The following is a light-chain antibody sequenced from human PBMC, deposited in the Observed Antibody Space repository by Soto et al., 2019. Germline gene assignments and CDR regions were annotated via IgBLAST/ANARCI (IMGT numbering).Light chain of an antibody. V-gene: IGLV2-14*01. CDR3: SSYTATNSSVL. CDR1: NSDVGGYNY. CDR2: EVS. J-gene: IGLJ2*01. Sequence: QSALTQPASVSGSPGQSITISCTGTNSDVGGYNYVSWYQHHPAKAPKRIIFEVSSRPSGVSNRFSGSKSANTASLTISGLQIEDEADYYCSSYTATNSSVLFGGGTKLTVL.